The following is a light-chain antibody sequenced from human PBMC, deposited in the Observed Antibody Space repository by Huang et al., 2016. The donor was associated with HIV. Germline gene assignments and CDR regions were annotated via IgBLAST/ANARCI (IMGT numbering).Light chain of an antibody. V-gene: IGKV1-33*01. Sequence: DLQMTQSPSSLSASVGYRVTITCQASQDISNYLNWYQQKPGKAPKLLIYESSNLETGVPSRFSGSGSWTDFTFTISNLQPEDIATYYCQQYDNLPPLTFGGGTKVEIK. CDR3: QQYDNLPPLT. CDR2: ESS. J-gene: IGKJ4*01. CDR1: QDISNY.